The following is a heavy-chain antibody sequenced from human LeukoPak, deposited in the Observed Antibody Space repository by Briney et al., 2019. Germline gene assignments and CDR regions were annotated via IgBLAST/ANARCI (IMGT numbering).Heavy chain of an antibody. CDR1: GGSFSGYC. D-gene: IGHD4-23*01. CDR2: INHDRTT. V-gene: IGHV4-34*01. Sequence: SETLSLTCAVFGGSFSGYCWNWIRQPRGKGLEWIAEINHDRTTKYNPSLKSRVTISVDTSRNQFSLKLSSVTAADTAVYYCARGGTAVIAPYAFDIWGQETMATVSS. CDR3: ARGGTAVIAPYAFDI. J-gene: IGHJ3*02.